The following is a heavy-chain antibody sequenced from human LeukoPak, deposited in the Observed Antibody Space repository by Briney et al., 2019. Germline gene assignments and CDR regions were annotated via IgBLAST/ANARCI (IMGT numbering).Heavy chain of an antibody. J-gene: IGHJ4*02. V-gene: IGHV1-24*01. CDR1: TDLS. D-gene: IGHD1-26*01. Sequence: TDLSTXXXRQTPGGGLEWMGGLDPEDGETIYAQKFQGRVTMTEDTSTDTAYMELSSLRSEDTAVYYCATGGIYSLLDYWGQGTLVTVSS. CDR3: ATGGIYSLLDY. CDR2: LDPEDGET.